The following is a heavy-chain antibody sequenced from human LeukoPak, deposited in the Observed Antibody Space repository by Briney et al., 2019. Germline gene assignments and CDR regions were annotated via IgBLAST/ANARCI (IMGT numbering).Heavy chain of an antibody. CDR3: AKDRSPFITLFDY. CDR2: ISWNSGSI. D-gene: IGHD3-22*01. J-gene: IGHJ4*02. V-gene: IGHV3-9*01. CDR1: GFTFDDYA. Sequence: SGGSLRLSCAASGFTFDDYAMHWVRQAPGKGLEWVSGISWNSGSIGYADSVKGRFAISRDNAKNSLYLQMNSLRAEDTALYYCAKDRSPFITLFDYWGQGTLVTVSS.